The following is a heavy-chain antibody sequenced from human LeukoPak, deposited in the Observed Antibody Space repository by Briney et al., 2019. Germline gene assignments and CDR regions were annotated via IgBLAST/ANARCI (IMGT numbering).Heavy chain of an antibody. J-gene: IGHJ4*02. CDR2: VYYDGSNT. V-gene: IGHV3-30*18. CDR1: GFSFSNYG. D-gene: IGHD7-27*01. Sequence: PGRSLRLSCAASGFSFSNYGMHWVRQAPGKGLEWVAVVYYDGSNTEYAASVKGRFTISRDDSKNTVYLQMNSLRVDDTAVYYCVKDPESNWGSRAYWGQGTLVTVSS. CDR3: VKDPESNWGSRAY.